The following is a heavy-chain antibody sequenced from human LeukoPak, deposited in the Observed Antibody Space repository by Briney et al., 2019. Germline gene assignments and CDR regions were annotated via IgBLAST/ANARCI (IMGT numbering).Heavy chain of an antibody. CDR2: ISGSGGST. Sequence: GSLRLSCAASGFTFSSYAMSWVRQAPGKGLEWVSAISGSGGSTYYADSVKGRFTISRDNSKNTLYLQMNSLRAEDTAVYYCAKDPLSGSYPLGYYFDYWGQGTLVTVSS. D-gene: IGHD1-26*01. V-gene: IGHV3-23*01. CDR1: GFTFSSYA. J-gene: IGHJ4*02. CDR3: AKDPLSGSYPLGYYFDY.